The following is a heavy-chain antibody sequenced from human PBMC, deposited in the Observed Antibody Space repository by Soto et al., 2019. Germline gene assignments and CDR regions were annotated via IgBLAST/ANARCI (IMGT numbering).Heavy chain of an antibody. D-gene: IGHD2-2*01. Sequence: GESLKISWKGSGYSFTSYWISWVRQMPGKGLEWMGRIDPSDSYTNYSPSFQGHVTISADKSISTAYLQWSSLKASDTAMYYCARRDIVVVPAADYYYYYGMDVWGQGTTVTVSS. J-gene: IGHJ6*02. CDR3: ARRDIVVVPAADYYYYYGMDV. V-gene: IGHV5-10-1*01. CDR2: IDPSDSYT. CDR1: GYSFTSYW.